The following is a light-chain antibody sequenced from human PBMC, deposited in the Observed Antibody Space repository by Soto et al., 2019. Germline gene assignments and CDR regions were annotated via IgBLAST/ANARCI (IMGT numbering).Light chain of an antibody. CDR3: QQYHWAPDT. CDR1: QRISSN. Sequence: EIVMTQSPATLSVSPRERATLSCRASQRISSNLAWYQQKPGQAPRLLIYGASTRATGIPERFSGSGSGTEFTLTVSRLEPEDFAMYYCQQYHWAPDTFGQGTRLEIK. J-gene: IGKJ5*01. V-gene: IGKV3-15*01. CDR2: GAS.